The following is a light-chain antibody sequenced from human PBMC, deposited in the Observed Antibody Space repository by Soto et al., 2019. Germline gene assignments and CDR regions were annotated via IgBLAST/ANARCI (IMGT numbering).Light chain of an antibody. CDR2: SVS. CDR3: QQGYTSSIT. J-gene: IGKJ5*01. CDR1: QSIGKH. Sequence: DIQMTQSPSSLSASVGDRVTITCRASQSIGKHVNWYQQKPGKAPKFLIYSVSSLQSGVPSMFSGRGSGTDFTLTINSLQPEDFATYDCQQGYTSSITFGQGTRLEIK. V-gene: IGKV1-39*01.